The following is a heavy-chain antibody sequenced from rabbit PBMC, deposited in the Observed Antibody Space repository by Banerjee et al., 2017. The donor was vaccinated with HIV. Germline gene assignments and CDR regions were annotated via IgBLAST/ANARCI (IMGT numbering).Heavy chain of an antibody. CDR2: INSGSGGA. CDR1: GFTISSGYD. Sequence: QSLEESGGDLVKPGASLTLTCTASGFTISSGYDMCWVRQAPGKGLEWIGCINSGSGGAYYASWAKGRFSISRSTSLNTVTLQMTSLTAADTATYFCARDLSSSGWSDFALWGQGTLVTVS. D-gene: IGHD4-1*01. CDR3: ARDLSSSGWSDFAL. V-gene: IGHV1S40*01. J-gene: IGHJ3*01.